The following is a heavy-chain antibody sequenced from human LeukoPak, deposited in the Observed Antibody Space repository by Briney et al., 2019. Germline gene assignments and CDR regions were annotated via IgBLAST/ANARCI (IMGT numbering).Heavy chain of an antibody. D-gene: IGHD4-23*01. V-gene: IGHV5-51*01. CDR3: ARQSGRWELYYPFYA. J-gene: IGHJ3*01. CDR1: GDNFNNYW. CDR2: IYLDDSET. Sequence: GESLKISCKGGGDNFNNYWIVWVRQMPGKGLEWMGVIYLDDSETKYSPSFQGQGTISADKSISTAYLQWSALRASDSAIYYCARQSGRWELYYPFYAWGQGTVVTVSS.